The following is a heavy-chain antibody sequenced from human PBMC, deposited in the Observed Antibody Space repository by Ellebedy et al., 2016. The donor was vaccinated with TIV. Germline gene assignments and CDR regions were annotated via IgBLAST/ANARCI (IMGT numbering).Heavy chain of an antibody. D-gene: IGHD3-10*01. CDR3: SGKKVGTMENS. Sequence: MPSETLSLTCTVSGASISSSSDYWVWIRQPPGKGLEWIGSIKFGGGTDYNPSHQSRVTISEDTSKNQFSLQLSSVTAADTAVYYCSGKKVGTMENSWGQGTLVTVSS. V-gene: IGHV4-39*01. CDR1: GASISSSSDY. J-gene: IGHJ4*02. CDR2: IKFGGGT.